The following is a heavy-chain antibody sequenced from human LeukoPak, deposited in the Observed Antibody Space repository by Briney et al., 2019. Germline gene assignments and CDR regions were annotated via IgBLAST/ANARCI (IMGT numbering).Heavy chain of an antibody. V-gene: IGHV3-7*01. Sequence: PGGSLRLSCAASGFTLSTYWMSGLGQAPGKGLEGVANIKQDGSAEYYVDSVKGRFTIPRDNPKKSLYLQMNSLRAEDTAVYYCARGGNSYGPYFDIWARGTLVTVSS. J-gene: IGHJ4*02. CDR2: IKQDGSAE. CDR3: ARGGNSYGPYFDI. D-gene: IGHD5-18*01. CDR1: GFTLSTYW.